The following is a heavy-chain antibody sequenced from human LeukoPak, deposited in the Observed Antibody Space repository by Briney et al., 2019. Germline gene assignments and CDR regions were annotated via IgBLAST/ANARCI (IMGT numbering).Heavy chain of an antibody. D-gene: IGHD1-26*01. V-gene: IGHV1-69*13. Sequence: SVKVSCKASVGTFSSYAISWVRQAPGQGLEWMGGIIPIFGTANYAQKFQGRVTITADESTSTAYMALSRLRSDDTAVYYCAVFPGIVGATPLRNDAFDIWGQGTMVTVSS. J-gene: IGHJ3*02. CDR1: VGTFSSYA. CDR2: IIPIFGTA. CDR3: AVFPGIVGATPLRNDAFDI.